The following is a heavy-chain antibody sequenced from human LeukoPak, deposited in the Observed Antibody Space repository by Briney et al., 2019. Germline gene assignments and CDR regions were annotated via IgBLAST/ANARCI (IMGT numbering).Heavy chain of an antibody. CDR1: GFTFSSYA. CDR2: ISSNGDST. D-gene: IGHD3-22*01. Sequence: GGTLRLSCAASGFTFSSYAMHWVRQAPGEGLEYVSAISSNGDSTYYANSVKGRFTISRDNSKNTVYLQMGSLRAEDMAVYYCARGYDRSGYYYGYWGRGTLVTVSS. CDR3: ARGYDRSGYYYGY. V-gene: IGHV3-64*01. J-gene: IGHJ4*02.